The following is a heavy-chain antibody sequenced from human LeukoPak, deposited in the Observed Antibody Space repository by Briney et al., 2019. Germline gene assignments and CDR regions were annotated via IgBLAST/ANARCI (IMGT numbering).Heavy chain of an antibody. CDR3: AREIYYDSSGYYYDAFDV. V-gene: IGHV3-30*03. J-gene: IGHJ3*01. CDR1: GFTFSSYG. D-gene: IGHD3-22*01. Sequence: GGSLRLSCEASGFTFSSYGMHWVRQAPGKGLEWVAVISDDGKTKYYSDSVKGRFTISRDNSQNTHYLQMNSLRPEDTGVYYCAREIYYDSSGYYYDAFDVWGQGTMVTVSS. CDR2: ISDDGKTK.